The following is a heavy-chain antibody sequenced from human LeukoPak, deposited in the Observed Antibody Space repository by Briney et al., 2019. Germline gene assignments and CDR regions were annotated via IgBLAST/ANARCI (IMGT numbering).Heavy chain of an antibody. D-gene: IGHD2-21*01. CDR1: GGSIGSGAFY. CDR3: AREGGGDDL. J-gene: IGHJ5*02. Sequence: SETLSLTCTDSGGSIGSGAFYWNWIRQHPGKGLEWVGYIYYSGSSSYNPSLKSRVTISVDRSKNQFSLKLSSVTAADTAVYYCAREGGGDDLWGQGTLVTVSS. V-gene: IGHV4-31*03. CDR2: IYYSGSS.